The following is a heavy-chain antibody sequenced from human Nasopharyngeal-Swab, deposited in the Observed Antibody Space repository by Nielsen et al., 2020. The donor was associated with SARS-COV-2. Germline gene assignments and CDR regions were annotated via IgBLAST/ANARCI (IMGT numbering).Heavy chain of an antibody. V-gene: IGHV1-3*01. CDR1: GYSFTTYA. Sequence: ASVKVSCKASGYSFTTYAVHWVRQAPGQSLEWMGWINPGIGHTKYSQKFQDRVAIARDTSATTVYMELSSLKSEDTAVYYCARGGRSSGSSGFYFDFWGQGALVTVSS. CDR3: ARGGRSSGSSGFYFDF. D-gene: IGHD3-22*01. CDR2: INPGIGHT. J-gene: IGHJ4*02.